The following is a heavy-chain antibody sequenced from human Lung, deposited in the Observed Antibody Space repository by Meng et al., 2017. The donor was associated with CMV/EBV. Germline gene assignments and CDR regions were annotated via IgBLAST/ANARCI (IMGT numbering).Heavy chain of an antibody. CDR3: TTGFFWGAQYDY. J-gene: IGHJ4*02. CDR1: GFTFSNAW. Sequence: GGSXRLSCAASGFTFSNAWMSWVRQAPGKGLEWVGRIKSKTDGGTTDYASPVKGRFTIERDNSKNTLYLQMNSLKTKATAEYYCTTGFFWGAQYDYWGQGTXVTVSS. CDR2: IKSKTDGGTT. D-gene: IGHD3-16*01. V-gene: IGHV3-15*01.